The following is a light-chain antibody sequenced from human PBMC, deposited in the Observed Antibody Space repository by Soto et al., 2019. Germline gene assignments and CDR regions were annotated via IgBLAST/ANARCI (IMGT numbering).Light chain of an antibody. V-gene: IGKV3-15*01. CDR3: QQYNNWPS. Sequence: VLPRFPAPLSCSPGEGATLSARASRTGSRNLAGYQQSPGQAPRLLIYNISNRATGVPARFSGSGSETEFTLTIRSLQSEDFAVYFCQQYNNWPSFGQGTRLEIK. J-gene: IGKJ5*01. CDR1: RTGSRN. CDR2: NIS.